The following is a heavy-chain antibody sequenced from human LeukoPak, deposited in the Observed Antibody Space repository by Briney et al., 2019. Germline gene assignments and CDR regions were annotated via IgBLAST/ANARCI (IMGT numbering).Heavy chain of an antibody. V-gene: IGHV3-53*01. CDR3: ASGSGSYRTPYYYMDV. CDR2: IYSGGST. D-gene: IGHD3-10*01. Sequence: GGSLRLSCAASGFTDSSNYMSWVRQAPGKGLEGVSVIYSGGSTYYADSVKGRFTISRDNSKNTLYLQMNSLRAEDTAVYYCASGSGSYRTPYYYMDVWGTGTTVTVSS. CDR1: GFTDSSNY. J-gene: IGHJ6*03.